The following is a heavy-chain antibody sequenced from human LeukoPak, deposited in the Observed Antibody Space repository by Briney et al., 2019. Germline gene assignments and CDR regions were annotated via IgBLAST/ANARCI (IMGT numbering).Heavy chain of an antibody. D-gene: IGHD3-22*01. CDR3: ARSLREYYDSSGLTFDI. CDR1: GGTFSSYA. J-gene: IGHJ3*02. CDR2: IIPIFGTA. Sequence: SVKVSCKASGGTFSSYAISWVRQAPGQGLEWMGGIIPIFGTANYAQKFQGRVTITADESTSTAYMELSSLRSEDTAVYYCARSLREYYDSSGLTFDIWGQGTMVTVSS. V-gene: IGHV1-69*13.